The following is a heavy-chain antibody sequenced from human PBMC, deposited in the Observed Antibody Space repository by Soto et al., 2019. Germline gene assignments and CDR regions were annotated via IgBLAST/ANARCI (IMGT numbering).Heavy chain of an antibody. J-gene: IGHJ4*02. CDR1: GFTFSSYA. CDR2: ISGSGGST. CDR3: ATYCTNGVCYSRTPY. Sequence: GGSLRLSCAASGFTFSSYAMSWVRQAPGKGLEWVSAISGSGGSTYYADSVKGRFTISRDNSKNTLYLQMNSLRAEDTAVYYCATYCTNGVCYSRTPYWGQGTLVTVSS. V-gene: IGHV3-23*01. D-gene: IGHD2-8*01.